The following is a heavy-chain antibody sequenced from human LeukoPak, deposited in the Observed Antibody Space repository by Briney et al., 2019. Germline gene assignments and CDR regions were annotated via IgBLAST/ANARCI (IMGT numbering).Heavy chain of an antibody. Sequence: PGGSLRLSCAASGFTFSDYYMSWIRQAPGKGLEWVSYISSSGNTLYYADSVKGRFTISRDNAKNSLYLQMNSLRAEDTAVYYCARDPLSSSSFDLWGQGTLVTVSS. D-gene: IGHD6-13*01. CDR3: ARDPLSSSSFDL. J-gene: IGHJ4*02. V-gene: IGHV3-11*04. CDR2: ISSSGNTL. CDR1: GFTFSDYY.